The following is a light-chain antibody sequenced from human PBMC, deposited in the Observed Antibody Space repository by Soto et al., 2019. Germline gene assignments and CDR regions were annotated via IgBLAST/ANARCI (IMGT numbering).Light chain of an antibody. J-gene: IGKJ1*01. CDR2: AAA. CDR1: QGIIDY. V-gene: IGKV1-27*01. Sequence: DIQMTQSPSSLSASVGDTVTITCRASQGIIDYVAWYQQRPGKVPRLLIYAAATLRTGVPSRFSGSGAGTDFTLTIRNLQPEDVATDYCQKYDTAPQTFGPGTKVEIK. CDR3: QKYDTAPQT.